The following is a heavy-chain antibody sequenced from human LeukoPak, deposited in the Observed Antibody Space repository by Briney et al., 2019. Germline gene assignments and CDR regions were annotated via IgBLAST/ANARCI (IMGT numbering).Heavy chain of an antibody. CDR2: IIPIFGTA. J-gene: IGHJ4*02. Sequence: PVASVKVSCKASGGTFSSYAISWVRQAPGQGLEWMGGIIPIFGTANYAQKFQGRVTITADESTSTAYMELSSLRSEDTAVYYCARHQETVVVPAAINWGQGTLVTVSS. CDR1: GGTFSSYA. CDR3: ARHQETVVVPAAIN. V-gene: IGHV1-69*13. D-gene: IGHD2-2*02.